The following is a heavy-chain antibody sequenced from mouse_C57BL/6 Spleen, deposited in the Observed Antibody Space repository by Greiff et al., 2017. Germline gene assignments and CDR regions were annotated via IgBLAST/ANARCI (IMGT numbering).Heavy chain of an antibody. CDR3: ARRTGTYYCDY. Sequence: QVQLQQPGAELVMPGASVKLSCKASGYTFTSYWMHWVKQRPGQGLEWIGEIDPSDSYTNYNQKFKGKSTLTVDKSSSTAYMQLSSLTSEDSAVYYCARRTGTYYCDYWGQGTTRTVSS. D-gene: IGHD4-1*01. V-gene: IGHV1-69*01. CDR1: GYTFTSYW. CDR2: IDPSDSYT. J-gene: IGHJ2*01.